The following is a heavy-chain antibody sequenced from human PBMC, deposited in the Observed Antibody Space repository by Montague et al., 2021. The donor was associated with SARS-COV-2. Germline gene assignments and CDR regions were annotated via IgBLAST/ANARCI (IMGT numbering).Heavy chain of an antibody. CDR3: ARRARWNIVVVVGDRHAFDI. J-gene: IGHJ3*02. Sequence: SETLSLTCTVSGGSISSSSYYWGWIRQPPGKGLEWIGSIYYTGSPYYNPSLKSRVTISVDTSKNQFFLNLSSVTAADTAVYYCARRARWNIVVVVGDRHAFDIWGQGTMVTVSS. CDR1: GGSISSSSYY. D-gene: IGHD2-15*01. CDR2: IYYTGSP. V-gene: IGHV4-39*01.